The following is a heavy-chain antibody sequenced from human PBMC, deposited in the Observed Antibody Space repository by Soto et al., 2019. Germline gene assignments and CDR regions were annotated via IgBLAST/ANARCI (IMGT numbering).Heavy chain of an antibody. D-gene: IGHD2-8*01. J-gene: IGHJ5*02. CDR3: ARPGGGYCTNGVCSNNWFDP. V-gene: IGHV1-2*02. Sequence: GASVKVSCKASGYTFTGYYMHWVRQAPGQGLEWMGWINPNGGGTNYAQKFQGRVTMTRDTSISTAYMELSRLRSDDTAVYYCARPGGGYCTNGVCSNNWFDPWGQGPLVTVSS. CDR2: INPNGGGT. CDR1: GYTFTGYY.